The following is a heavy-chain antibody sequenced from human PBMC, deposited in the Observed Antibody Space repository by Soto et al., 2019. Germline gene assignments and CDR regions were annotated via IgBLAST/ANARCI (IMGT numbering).Heavy chain of an antibody. CDR3: GRLGDYNWNYFDY. D-gene: IGHD1-20*01. Sequence: SETLSLTCAVYGGSFSGYYWSWIRQPPGKGLEWIGEINHSGSTNYNPSLKSRVTISVDTSKNHFSLKLSSVTAADTAVYYCGRLGDYNWNYFDYWGQGTLVTVSS. CDR1: GGSFSGYY. CDR2: INHSGST. V-gene: IGHV4-34*01. J-gene: IGHJ4*02.